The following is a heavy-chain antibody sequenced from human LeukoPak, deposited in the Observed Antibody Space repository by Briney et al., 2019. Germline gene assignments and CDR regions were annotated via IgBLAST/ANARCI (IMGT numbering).Heavy chain of an antibody. J-gene: IGHJ4*02. CDR2: IIPIFGTA. CDR1: GGTFSSYA. Sequence: ASVKVSCKASGGTFSSYAISWVRQAPGQGLEWMGGIIPIFGTANYAQKFQGRVTITTDESTSTAYVELSSLRSEDTAVYYCARDRRDGYLADWGQGTLVTDSS. V-gene: IGHV1-69*05. CDR3: ARDRRDGYLAD. D-gene: IGHD5-24*01.